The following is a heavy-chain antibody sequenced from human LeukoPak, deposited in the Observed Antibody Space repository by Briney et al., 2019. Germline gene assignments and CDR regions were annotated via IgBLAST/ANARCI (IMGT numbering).Heavy chain of an antibody. CDR3: ASGRLWFGELALDP. V-gene: IGHV4-31*03. Sequence: SETLSLTCTVSGGSISSGGYYWSWIRQHPGKGLEWIGYIYYSGSTYYNPSLKSRVTISVDTSKNQFSLKLSSVTAADTAVYYCASGRLWFGELALDPWGQGTLVTVSS. J-gene: IGHJ5*02. CDR1: GGSISSGGYY. D-gene: IGHD3-10*01. CDR2: IYYSGST.